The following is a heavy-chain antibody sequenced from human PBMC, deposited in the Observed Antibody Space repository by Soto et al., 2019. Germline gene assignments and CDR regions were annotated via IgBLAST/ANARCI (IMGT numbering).Heavy chain of an antibody. J-gene: IGHJ1*01. CDR3: ASIVGSSSPEYFQH. V-gene: IGHV3-23*01. CDR1: GFTFSSYA. CDR2: ISGRGGST. D-gene: IGHD6-6*01. Sequence: GRSLRLSCAASGFTFSSYAMSWVRQAPGKGLEWVSVISGRGGSTYYADSVKGRFTISRDNSKNTLYLQMNSLRAEDTAVYYCASIVGSSSPEYFQHWGQGTLVTVSS.